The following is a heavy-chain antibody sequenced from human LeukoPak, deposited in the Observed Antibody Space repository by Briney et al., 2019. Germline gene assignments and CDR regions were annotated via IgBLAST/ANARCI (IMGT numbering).Heavy chain of an antibody. D-gene: IGHD6-19*01. CDR3: ARETPSYSSGYSRGDY. CDR2: IYSGGST. CDR1: GFTFSSYA. J-gene: IGHJ4*02. V-gene: IGHV3-66*01. Sequence: GGSLRLSCAASGFTFSSYAMSWVRQAPGKGLEWVSVIYSGGSTYYADSVKGRFTISRDNSKNTLYLQMNSLRAEDTAVYYCARETPSYSSGYSRGDYWGQGTLVTVSS.